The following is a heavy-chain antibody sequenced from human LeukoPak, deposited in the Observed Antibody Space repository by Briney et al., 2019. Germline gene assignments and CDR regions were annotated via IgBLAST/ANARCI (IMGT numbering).Heavy chain of an antibody. J-gene: IGHJ5*02. CDR3: ARAYSSSWYFNWFDP. CDR2: IYTSGST. CDR1: GGSISSYY. V-gene: IGHV4-4*07. Sequence: PSETLSLTCTVAGGSISSYYWSWTRQPAGKGLGWIGRIYTSGSTNYNPSLKSRVTMSVDTSNNQFSLKLSSVTAADTAVYYCARAYSSSWYFNWFDPWGQGTLVTVSS. D-gene: IGHD6-13*01.